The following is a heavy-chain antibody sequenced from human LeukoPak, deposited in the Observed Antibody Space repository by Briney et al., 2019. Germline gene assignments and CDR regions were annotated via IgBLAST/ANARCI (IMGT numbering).Heavy chain of an antibody. J-gene: IGHJ4*01. V-gene: IGHV4-34*01. CDR2: ITHFGST. CDR1: GGSLTTYF. CDR3: APIFGDYSDFDS. Sequence: PSETLSLTCAVYGGSLTTYFWSWIRQPPGKGLEWIGEITHFGSTNYNPSLRGRVTISRDTSKTQFSLRLTSVTAADTAVYYCAPIFGDYSDFDSWGQGTLVTVSS. D-gene: IGHD4-17*01.